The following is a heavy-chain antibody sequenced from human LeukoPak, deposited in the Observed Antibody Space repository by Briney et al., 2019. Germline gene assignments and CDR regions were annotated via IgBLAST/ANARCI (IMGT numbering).Heavy chain of an antibody. Sequence: GGSLRLSCEASGFTFISYGMSWVRQAPGKGLEWVSAISGSGGSTYYADSVKGRFTISRDNSKNTLYLHMNSLRAEDTAVYYCAKSPKVEWMVRVNWLDPWGQGTLVTVSS. CDR3: AKSPKVEWMVRVNWLDP. J-gene: IGHJ5*02. D-gene: IGHD6-19*01. CDR2: ISGSGGST. CDR1: GFTFISYG. V-gene: IGHV3-23*01.